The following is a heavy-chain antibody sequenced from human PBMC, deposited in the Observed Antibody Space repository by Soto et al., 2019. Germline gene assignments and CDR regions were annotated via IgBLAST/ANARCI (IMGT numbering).Heavy chain of an antibody. Sequence: ASVKVSCKASGFTFTWYYMHWVRQAPGQGLEWMGIINPSGVSTSYAQKFQGRVTMTRDTSTSTVYMELSSLRSEDTAVYYCTRTKTNQLAEYFEYWGQGTLVTVSS. V-gene: IGHV1-46*03. CDR3: TRTKTNQLAEYFEY. CDR2: INPSGVST. D-gene: IGHD1-1*01. CDR1: GFTFTWYY. J-gene: IGHJ1*01.